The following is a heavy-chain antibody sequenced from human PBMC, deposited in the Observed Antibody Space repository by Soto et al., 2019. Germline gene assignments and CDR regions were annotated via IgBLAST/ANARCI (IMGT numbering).Heavy chain of an antibody. D-gene: IGHD3-22*01. J-gene: IGHJ6*02. CDR2: IKQDGSEK. Sequence: GGSLRLSCAASGFTFSSYWMSWVRQAPGKGLEWVANIKQDGSEKYYVDSVKGRFTISRDNAKNSLYLQMNSLRAEDTAVYYCARAQRITMIVVVPREGFYYGMDVWGQGTTVTVS. CDR3: ARAQRITMIVVVPREGFYYGMDV. V-gene: IGHV3-7*01. CDR1: GFTFSSYW.